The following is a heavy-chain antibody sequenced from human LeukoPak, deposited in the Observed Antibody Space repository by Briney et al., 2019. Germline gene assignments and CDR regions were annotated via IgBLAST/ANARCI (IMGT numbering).Heavy chain of an antibody. J-gene: IGHJ4*02. Sequence: SETLSLTCTVSGGSISSSNWWSWVRQPPGKGLEWIGEIYHSGSTNYNPSLKSRVTISVDKSKNQFSLKLSSVTAADTAVYYCASALYVDGVFDYWGQGTLVTVSS. D-gene: IGHD3-16*01. CDR2: IYHSGST. CDR3: ASALYVDGVFDY. V-gene: IGHV4-4*02. CDR1: GGSISSSNW.